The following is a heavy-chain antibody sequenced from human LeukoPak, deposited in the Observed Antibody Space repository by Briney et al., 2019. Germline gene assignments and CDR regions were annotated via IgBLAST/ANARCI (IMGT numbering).Heavy chain of an antibody. CDR3: ARLSGYDWESFYDY. J-gene: IGHJ4*02. V-gene: IGHV4-34*01. Sequence: SETLSLTCAVYGGSSSGYYWSWIRQPPGKGLEWIGEINHSGSTNYNPSLKSRVTISVDTSKNQFSLKVSSVTAADTAVYYCARLSGYDWESFYDYWGQGTLVTVAS. CDR1: GGSSSGYY. CDR2: INHSGST. D-gene: IGHD5-12*01.